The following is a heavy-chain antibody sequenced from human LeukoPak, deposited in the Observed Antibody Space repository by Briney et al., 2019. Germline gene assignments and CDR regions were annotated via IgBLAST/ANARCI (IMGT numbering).Heavy chain of an antibody. J-gene: IGHJ4*02. CDR1: GGSISSYY. CDR2: IYYSGST. CDR3: AGGAANYTFDY. V-gene: IGHV4-59*01. D-gene: IGHD1-7*01. Sequence: SETLSLTCTVSGGSISSYYWSWIRQPPGKGLEWVGYIYYSGSTNYNPSLKRRVTISVDTSKNHFSLTLSSVTAADTAVYYCAGGAANYTFDYWGQGTLVTVSS.